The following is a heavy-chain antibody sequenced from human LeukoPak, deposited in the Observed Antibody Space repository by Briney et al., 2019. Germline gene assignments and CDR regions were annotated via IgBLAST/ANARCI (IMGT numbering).Heavy chain of an antibody. CDR1: GFTVSSNY. CDR3: ARDGGVRAGYYYYGMDV. V-gene: IGHV3-66*01. CDR2: IYSGGST. J-gene: IGHJ6*02. D-gene: IGHD3-16*01. Sequence: GGSLSLSCAASGFTVSSNYMSWVRQAPGKGLEWVSVIYSGGSTYYADSVKGRFTISRDNSKNTLYLQMNSLRAEDTAVYYCARDGGVRAGYYYYGMDVWGQGTTVTISS.